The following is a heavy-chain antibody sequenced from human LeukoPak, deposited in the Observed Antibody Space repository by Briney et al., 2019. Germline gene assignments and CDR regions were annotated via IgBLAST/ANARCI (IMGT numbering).Heavy chain of an antibody. CDR2: ISSSSSYI. Sequence: GGSLRLSCAASGFTFSSYSMNWVRQAPGKGLEWVSSISSSSSYIYYADSVKGRFTISRDNAKNSLYLQIDSLRAEDTAVYYCARKIAARRMDFMDVWDKGTTVTVSS. CDR3: ARKIAARRMDFMDV. CDR1: GFTFSSYS. V-gene: IGHV3-21*01. J-gene: IGHJ6*03. D-gene: IGHD6-6*01.